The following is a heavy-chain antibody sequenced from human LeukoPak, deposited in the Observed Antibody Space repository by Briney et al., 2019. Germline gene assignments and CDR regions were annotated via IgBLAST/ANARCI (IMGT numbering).Heavy chain of an antibody. CDR3: ARDTAMKR. Sequence: QSSETLSLTCTVSGGSISSYYWSWIRQPPGKGLEWNGYIYYSGSTNYNPSLKSRVTISVDTSKNQFSLKLSSVTAADTAVYYCARDTAMKRWGQGTLVTVSS. V-gene: IGHV4-59*01. CDR2: IYYSGST. J-gene: IGHJ4*02. D-gene: IGHD5-18*01. CDR1: GGSISSYY.